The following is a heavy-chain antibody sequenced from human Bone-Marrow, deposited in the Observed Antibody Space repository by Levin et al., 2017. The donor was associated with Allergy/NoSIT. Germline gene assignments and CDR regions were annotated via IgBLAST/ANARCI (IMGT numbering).Heavy chain of an antibody. J-gene: IGHJ4*02. Sequence: GGSLRLSCAASGFTFISYTVNWVRQAPGKGLEWVSSISPSSTYIYHADSVKGRFTISRDNAKNSLYLQMNSLRAEDTAVYYCARVGATWYYFEYWGQGTLVTVSS. CDR3: ARVGATWYYFEY. D-gene: IGHD1-26*01. CDR2: ISPSSTYI. V-gene: IGHV3-21*06. CDR1: GFTFISYT.